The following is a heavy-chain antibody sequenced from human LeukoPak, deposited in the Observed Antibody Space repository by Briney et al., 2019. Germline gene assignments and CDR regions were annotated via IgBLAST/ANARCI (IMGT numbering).Heavy chain of an antibody. D-gene: IGHD3-9*01. CDR1: GFTFSSYW. J-gene: IGHJ6*03. CDR3: ARDQEGWAGYYGILTGYYRPHYYMDV. Sequence: GGSLRLSCAASGFTFSSYWMSWVRQAPGKGLEWVANIKQDGSEKYYVDSVKGRFTISRDNAKNSLYLQMNSLRAEDTAVYYCARDQEGWAGYYGILTGYYRPHYYMDVWGKGTTVTISS. V-gene: IGHV3-7*01. CDR2: IKQDGSEK.